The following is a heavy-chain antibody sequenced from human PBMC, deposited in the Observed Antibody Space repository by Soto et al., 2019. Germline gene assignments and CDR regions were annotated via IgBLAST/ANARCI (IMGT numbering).Heavy chain of an antibody. J-gene: IGHJ5*02. D-gene: IGHD3-10*01. CDR2: VYWRAEK. V-gene: IGHV2-5*01. Sequence: WIRQPPGKALEWLALVYWRAEKRYSPSLKNRLTITKDTSKSEVVLTMTNMDPLATATYYCDHKGYYFARGIYYNGRRLDPWGQGFLVTVSS. CDR3: DHKGYYFARGIYYNGRRLDP.